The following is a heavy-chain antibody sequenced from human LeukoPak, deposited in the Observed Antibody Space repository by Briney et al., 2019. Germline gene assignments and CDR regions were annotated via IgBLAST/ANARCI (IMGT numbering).Heavy chain of an antibody. V-gene: IGHV3-23*01. D-gene: IGHD3-10*01. J-gene: IGHJ4*02. CDR3: AKDRGLLSWFGELLHFFDH. CDR2: ISSSDGTT. Sequence: PGGSLRLSCAASGFTFSSYDMSWVRQAPGKGLEWVSAISSSDGTTYYADPVKGRFTISRDTSKNTLYLQMNSLRAEDTDVYYCAKDRGLLSWFGELLHFFDHWGQGTLVTVSS. CDR1: GFTFSSYD.